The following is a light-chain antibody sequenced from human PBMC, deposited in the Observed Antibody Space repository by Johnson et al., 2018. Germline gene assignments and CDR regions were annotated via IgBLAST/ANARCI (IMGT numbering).Light chain of an antibody. CDR3: GTWDSSLSAGNV. CDR1: SSNIGNNY. Sequence: QSVLTQPPSVSAAPGQKVTISCSGSSSNIGNNYVSWYQQLPGTAPKLLIYENNKRPSGIPHRFSGSKSGPSAPLGITGLLTGDEADYYCGTWDSSLSAGNVFGTGTKVTVL. J-gene: IGLJ1*01. CDR2: ENN. V-gene: IGLV1-51*02.